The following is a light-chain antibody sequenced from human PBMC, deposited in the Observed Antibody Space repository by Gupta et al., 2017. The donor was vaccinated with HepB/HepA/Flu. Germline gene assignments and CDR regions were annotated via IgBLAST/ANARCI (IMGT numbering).Light chain of an antibody. CDR3: QAGCTGILV. J-gene: IGLJ3*02. V-gene: IGLV4-69*01. CDR2: VNNDCTT. Sequence: QLVLPQSPSASAYLVASVKLTCTLSSAHSSFAIAWPQQQPANGPRFLMKVNNDCTTNQRDGIPTLFSGSGSGADLNPTLSCLQAEDDDDYYSQAGCTGILVFGGGTKLTVL. CDR1: SAHSSFA.